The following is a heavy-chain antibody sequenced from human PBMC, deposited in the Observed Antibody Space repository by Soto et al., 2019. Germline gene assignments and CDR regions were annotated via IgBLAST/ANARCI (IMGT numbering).Heavy chain of an antibody. D-gene: IGHD3-10*01. J-gene: IGHJ6*02. V-gene: IGHV4-30-2*01. Sequence: QLQLQESGSGLVKPSQTLSLTCAVSGGSISSGGYSWSWIRQPPGKGLEWIGYIYHSGSTYYNPSLKSRVTISVDRSKNQFSLKLSSVTAADTAVYYCARDNYYGSGSYTPWFGMDVWGQGTTVTVSS. CDR1: GGSISSGGYS. CDR2: IYHSGST. CDR3: ARDNYYGSGSYTPWFGMDV.